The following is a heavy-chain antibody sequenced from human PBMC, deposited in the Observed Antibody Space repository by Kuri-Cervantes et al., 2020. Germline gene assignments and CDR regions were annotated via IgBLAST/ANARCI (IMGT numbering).Heavy chain of an antibody. D-gene: IGHD6-19*01. CDR1: GFTFSSYA. Sequence: GESLKISCAASGFTFSSYAMHWVRQAPGKGLEWVAVISYDGSNKYYADSVKGRFTIPRDNAKNSMSLQMDSLRVEDTAVYYCARDGWKYFDLWGRGALVTVSS. V-gene: IGHV3-30-3*01. J-gene: IGHJ2*01. CDR3: ARDGWKYFDL. CDR2: ISYDGSNK.